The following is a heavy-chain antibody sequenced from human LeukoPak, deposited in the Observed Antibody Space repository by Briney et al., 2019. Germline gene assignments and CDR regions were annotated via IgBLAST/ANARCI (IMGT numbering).Heavy chain of an antibody. Sequence: ASVKVSCKASGYTFTSYGISWVRQAPGQGLEWMGWISAYNGNTNYAQKLQGRVTMTTDTSTSTAYMELRSLRSDDTAVYYCARARRCSSTSCPYYYYYMDVWGKGTTVTVSS. D-gene: IGHD2-2*01. J-gene: IGHJ6*03. CDR3: ARARRCSSTSCPYYYYYMDV. V-gene: IGHV1-18*01. CDR2: ISAYNGNT. CDR1: GYTFTSYG.